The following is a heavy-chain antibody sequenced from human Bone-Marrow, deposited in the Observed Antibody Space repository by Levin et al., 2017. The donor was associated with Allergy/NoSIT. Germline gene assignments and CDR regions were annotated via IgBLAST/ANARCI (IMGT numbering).Heavy chain of an antibody. J-gene: IGHJ4*02. CDR1: GFNFTNAW. Sequence: GGSLRLSCAASGFNFTNAWMSWIRQAPGKGLEWVGRIKTGGATREYAAPVKGRFTISRDDSRNILFLQLNSLRTEDTALYFCAAESGMATKYWGQGTLVSVSS. CDR3: AAESGMATKY. V-gene: IGHV3-15*01. D-gene: IGHD5-24*01. CDR2: IKTGGATR.